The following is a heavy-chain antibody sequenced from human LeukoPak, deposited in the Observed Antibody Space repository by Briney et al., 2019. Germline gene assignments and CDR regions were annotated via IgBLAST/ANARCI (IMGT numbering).Heavy chain of an antibody. CDR2: IYLRGTT. V-gene: IGHV4-61*02. CDR3: ARFVVVPAATKYFDL. CDR1: GDSISSGTYY. J-gene: IGHJ2*01. D-gene: IGHD2-2*01. Sequence: SETLSLTCSVSGDSISSGTYYWSWLQQPAGKGLEWIGRIYLRGTTHYNPSLNSRVTISVDTSKNQFSLKLNSVTAADTAMYYCARFVVVPAATKYFDLWGRGTLVTVSS.